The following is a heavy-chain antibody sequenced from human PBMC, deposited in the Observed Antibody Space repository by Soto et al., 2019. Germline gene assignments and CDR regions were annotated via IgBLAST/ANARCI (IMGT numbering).Heavy chain of an antibody. CDR3: ARDYSSYPFRWFDP. CDR2: INAGNGNT. D-gene: IGHD4-4*01. V-gene: IGHV1-3*01. J-gene: IGHJ5*02. Sequence: ASVKVSCKASGYTFASYAMHWVRQAPGQRLEWMGWINAGNGNTKYSQKFQGRVTITRDTSASTAYMELSSLRSEDTAVYYCARDYSSYPFRWFDPWGQGTLVTVSS. CDR1: GYTFASYA.